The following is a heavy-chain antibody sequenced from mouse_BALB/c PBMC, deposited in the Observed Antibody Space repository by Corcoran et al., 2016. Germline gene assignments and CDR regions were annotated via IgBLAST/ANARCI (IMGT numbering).Heavy chain of an antibody. Sequence: EIQLQQSGPELMKPGASVKISCKASGYSFTSYYMHWVKQSHGKSLEWIGYIDPFNGGTSYNQKFKGKATLTVDKSSNTAYMHLSSLTSEDSAVYYCARGVLRLHWYFDVWGAGTTVTVSS. CDR2: IDPFNGGT. D-gene: IGHD1-2*01. V-gene: IGHV1S135*01. CDR3: ARGVLRLHWYFDV. J-gene: IGHJ1*01. CDR1: GYSFTSYY.